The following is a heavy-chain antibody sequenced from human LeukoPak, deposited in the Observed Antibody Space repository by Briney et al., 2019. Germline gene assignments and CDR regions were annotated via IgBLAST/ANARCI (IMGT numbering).Heavy chain of an antibody. CDR2: INHSGST. CDR1: GGSFSGYY. J-gene: IGHJ4*02. CDR3: ARARDSSSWYFVVDY. D-gene: IGHD6-13*01. V-gene: IGHV4-34*01. Sequence: SETLSLTCAVYGGSFSGYYWSWIRQPPGKGLEWIGEINHSGSTNYNPSLKSRVTISVDTSKNQFSLKLSSVTAADTAVYYCARARDSSSWYFVVDYWGQGTLVTVSS.